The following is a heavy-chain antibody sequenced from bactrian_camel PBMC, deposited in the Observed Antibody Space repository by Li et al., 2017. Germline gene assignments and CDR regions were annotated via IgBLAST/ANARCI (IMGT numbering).Heavy chain of an antibody. CDR1: GFTYNSVC. CDR3: AWSAGECHPDKILLPDFTY. Sequence: HVQLVESGGGSVQTGGSLRLSCTASGFTYNSVCMAWFRQAPGKEREGLATIDRSGTSAFADSMKGRIRVVGGPNLSWHNIDSLIPEDSGMYYCAWSAGECHPDKILLPDFTYWGRGTQVTVS. CDR2: IDRSGTS. V-gene: IGHV3S26*01. J-gene: IGHJ6*01. D-gene: IGHD2*01.